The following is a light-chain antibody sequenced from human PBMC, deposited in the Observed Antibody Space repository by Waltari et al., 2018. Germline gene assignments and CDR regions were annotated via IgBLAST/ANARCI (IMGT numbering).Light chain of an antibody. Sequence: QSALTPPASVSGSPGQSITISCTGTSSDVGGYNYVPWYQQHPGKAPKLMIYEVSNRPSGVSNRFSGSKSGNTASLTISGLQAEDEADYYCSSYTSSSTVFGGGTKLTVL. CDR2: EVS. CDR1: SSDVGGYNY. CDR3: SSYTSSSTV. V-gene: IGLV2-14*01. J-gene: IGLJ2*01.